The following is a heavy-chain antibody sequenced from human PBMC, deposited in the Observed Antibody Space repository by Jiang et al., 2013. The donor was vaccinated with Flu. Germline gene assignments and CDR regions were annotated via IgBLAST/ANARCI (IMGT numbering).Heavy chain of an antibody. CDR2: TYYTSKWRN. V-gene: IGHV6-1*01. Sequence: QTLSLTCAISGDSVSSTNVAWNWIRQSPSRGLEWLGRTYYTSKWRNDYAVSVKSRITINPDTSKNHFSLQLNSVTPEDTAVYFCSRGRDSAFDIWGQGTMVTVSS. CDR1: GDSVSSTNVA. CDR3: SRGRDSAFDI. J-gene: IGHJ3*02. D-gene: IGHD5-24*01.